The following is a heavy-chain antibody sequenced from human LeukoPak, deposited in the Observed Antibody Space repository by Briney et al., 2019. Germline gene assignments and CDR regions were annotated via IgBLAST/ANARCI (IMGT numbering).Heavy chain of an antibody. Sequence: SETLSLTCTVSGGSISSSSYCWGWIRQPPGKGLEWIGSIYYSGSTYYNPSLKSRVTISVDTSKNQFSLKLSSVTAADTAVYYCARRNDDILTGRFDYWGQGTLVTVSS. V-gene: IGHV4-39*01. D-gene: IGHD3-9*01. CDR2: IYYSGST. J-gene: IGHJ4*02. CDR3: ARRNDDILTGRFDY. CDR1: GGSISSSSYC.